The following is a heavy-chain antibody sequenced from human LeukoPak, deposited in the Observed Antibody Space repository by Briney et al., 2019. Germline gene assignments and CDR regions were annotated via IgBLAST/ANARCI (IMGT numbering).Heavy chain of an antibody. CDR2: ISGSGGST. Sequence: PGGSLRLSCAASGFTFSSYAMSWVRQAPGKGLEWVSAISGSGGSTYYADSVKGRFTISRDNSKNTLYLQMNSLRAEDTAVYYCAKTPAISSSWYDDYWGQGTLVTVSS. J-gene: IGHJ4*02. CDR1: GFTFSSYA. D-gene: IGHD6-13*01. V-gene: IGHV3-23*01. CDR3: AKTPAISSSWYDDY.